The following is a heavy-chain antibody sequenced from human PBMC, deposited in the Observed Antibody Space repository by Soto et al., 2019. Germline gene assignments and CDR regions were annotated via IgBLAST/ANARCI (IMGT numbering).Heavy chain of an antibody. V-gene: IGHV1-18*01. CDR3: ARFILGIAVAGLDY. CDR2: ISAYNGNT. Sequence: ASVKVSCKASGYTFTSYGISWVRQAPGQGLEWMGWISAYNGNTNYAQKLQGRVTMTTGTSTSTAYMELRSLRSDDTAVYYCARFILGIAVAGLDYWGQGTRVTVSS. D-gene: IGHD6-19*01. CDR1: GYTFTSYG. J-gene: IGHJ4*02.